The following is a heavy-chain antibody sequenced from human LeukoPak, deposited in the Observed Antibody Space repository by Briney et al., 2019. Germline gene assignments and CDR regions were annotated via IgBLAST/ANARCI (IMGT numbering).Heavy chain of an antibody. CDR2: INHSGST. Sequence: PSETLSLTCAVYGGSFSGYYWSWIRQPPGKGLEWIGEINHSGSTNYNPSLKSRVTISVDTSKSQFSLKLSSVTAADTAVYYCARGPEALRYFDWLSDAFDIWGQGTMVTVSS. D-gene: IGHD3-9*01. J-gene: IGHJ3*02. CDR3: ARGPEALRYFDWLSDAFDI. V-gene: IGHV4-34*01. CDR1: GGSFSGYY.